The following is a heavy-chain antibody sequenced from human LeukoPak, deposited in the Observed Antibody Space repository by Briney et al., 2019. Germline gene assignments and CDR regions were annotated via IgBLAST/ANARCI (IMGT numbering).Heavy chain of an antibody. CDR2: INHSGST. J-gene: IGHJ4*02. CDR3: ARTRLAAAGTLDY. CDR1: GGSFSGYY. V-gene: IGHV4-34*01. Sequence: SETLSLTCAVYGGSFSGYYWSWIRQPPGKGLEWIGEINHSGSTNYNPSLKSRVTMSVDTSKNQFSLKLSSVTAADTAVYYCARTRLAAAGTLDYWGQGTLVTVSS. D-gene: IGHD6-13*01.